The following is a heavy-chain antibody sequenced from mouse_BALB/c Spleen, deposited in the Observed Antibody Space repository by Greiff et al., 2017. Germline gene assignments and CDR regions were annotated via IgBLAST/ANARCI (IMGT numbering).Heavy chain of an antibody. CDR1: GFTFSSFG. D-gene: IGHD2-1*01. CDR2: ISSGSSTI. CDR3: ARDGNQYFDV. Sequence: EVKVEESGGGLVQPGGSRKLSCAASGFTFSSFGMHWVRQAPEKGLEWVAYISSGSSTIYYADTVKGRFTISRDNPKNTLFLQMTSLRSEDTAMYYCARDGNQYFDVWGAGTTVTVSS. V-gene: IGHV5-17*02. J-gene: IGHJ1*01.